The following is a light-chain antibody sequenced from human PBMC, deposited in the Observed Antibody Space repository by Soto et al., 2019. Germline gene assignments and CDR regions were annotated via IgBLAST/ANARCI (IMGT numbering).Light chain of an antibody. V-gene: IGLV2-14*01. CDR3: SSYTSSSTLV. Sequence: QSALTQPASVSGSPGQSITISCTGTSSDVGGYNYVSWYQQNLGKAPKLMIYEVRNRPSGVSNRFSGSKSGKTASLTISGLQAETEADDYCSSYTSSSTLVFGTGTKVTVL. CDR1: SSDVGGYNY. CDR2: EVR. J-gene: IGLJ1*01.